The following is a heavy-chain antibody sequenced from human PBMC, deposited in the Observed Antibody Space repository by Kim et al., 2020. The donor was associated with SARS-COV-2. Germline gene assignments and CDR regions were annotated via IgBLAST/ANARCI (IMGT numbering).Heavy chain of an antibody. CDR1: GFTFSNAW. V-gene: IGHV3-15*01. CDR3: TTDRKYYGSGSYYKFQTHDAFDI. Sequence: GGSLRLSCAASGFTFSNAWMSWVRQAPGKGLEWVGRIKSKTDGGTTDYAAPVKGRFTISRDDSKNTLYLQMNSLKTEDTAVYYCTTDRKYYGSGSYYKFQTHDAFDIWGQGTMVTVSS. CDR2: IKSKTDGGTT. J-gene: IGHJ3*02. D-gene: IGHD3-10*01.